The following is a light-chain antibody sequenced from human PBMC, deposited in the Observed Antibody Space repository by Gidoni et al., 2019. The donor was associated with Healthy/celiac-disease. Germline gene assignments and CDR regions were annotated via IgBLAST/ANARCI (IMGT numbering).Light chain of an antibody. V-gene: IGKV1-39*01. CDR2: AAS. Sequence: DIQITQSPSSLSASVEDRVTITCRASKSISSYLNWYQQKPGKAPKLLIYAASSLQSGVPSRFSGSGSGTDFTLTSSSLQPEDFATYYCQQSYSTPYTFGHGTKLEIK. CDR1: KSISSY. J-gene: IGKJ2*01. CDR3: QQSYSTPYT.